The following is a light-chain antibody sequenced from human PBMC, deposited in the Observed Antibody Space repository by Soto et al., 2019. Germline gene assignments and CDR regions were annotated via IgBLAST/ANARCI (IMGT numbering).Light chain of an antibody. CDR1: QSVLDRSNNKTY. CDR3: HQYLLPPPP. J-gene: IGKJ1*01. V-gene: IGKV4-1*01. CDR2: WAS. Sequence: DIVVTQSPDSLAVPLGERATISCKSSQSVLDRSNNKTYLAWYQHKPGQPPKLLIYWASTRHSGVPDRFSGGGSATHFTLTISSLQAEDVAVYYCHQYLLPPPPFGHGTKVEIK.